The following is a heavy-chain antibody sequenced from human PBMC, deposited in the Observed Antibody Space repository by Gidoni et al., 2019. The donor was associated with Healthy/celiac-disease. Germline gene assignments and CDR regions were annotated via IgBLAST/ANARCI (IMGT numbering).Heavy chain of an antibody. CDR1: GGSFSGYY. J-gene: IGHJ5*02. CDR3: ARRCTNGVCYRRLNWFDP. V-gene: IGHV4-34*01. D-gene: IGHD2-8*01. Sequence: QVQLQQWGAGLLKPSETLSLTFAVYGGSFSGYYGSWIRQPPGKGLEWIGEINHRRSTNYHPSLKSRVTISVDTSKNQFSLKLSSVTAADTAVYYCARRCTNGVCYRRLNWFDPWGQGTLVTVSS. CDR2: INHRRST.